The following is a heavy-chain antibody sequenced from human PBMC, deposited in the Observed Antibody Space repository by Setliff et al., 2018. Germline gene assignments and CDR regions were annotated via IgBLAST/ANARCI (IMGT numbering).Heavy chain of an antibody. CDR3: ATYVGITYYYDSSGYPTHFQH. CDR1: GYTLTELS. D-gene: IGHD3-22*01. J-gene: IGHJ1*01. Sequence: GASVKVSCKVSGYTLTELSMHWVRQAPGKGLEWMGGFDPEDGETIYAQKFQGRVTMTEDTSTDTAYRELSSLRSEDTAVYYCATYVGITYYYDSSGYPTHFQHWGQGTLGTVSS. CDR2: FDPEDGET. V-gene: IGHV1-24*01.